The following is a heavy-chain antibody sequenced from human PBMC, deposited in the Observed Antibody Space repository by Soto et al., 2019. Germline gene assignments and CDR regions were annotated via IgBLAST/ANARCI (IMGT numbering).Heavy chain of an antibody. CDR1: GFTFSSYW. J-gene: IGHJ4*02. V-gene: IGHV3-74*01. CDR3: AIRASYYDKCGYFDY. Sequence: EVQLVESGGGLVQPGGSLRLSCAASGFTFSSYWMHWVRQAPGKGLVWVSRINSDGSSTSYADSVKGRFTISRDNAKNRLYLQMNNLRAEDTAVYYCAIRASYYDKCGYFDYWGQGTLVTVSS. CDR2: INSDGSST. D-gene: IGHD3-22*01.